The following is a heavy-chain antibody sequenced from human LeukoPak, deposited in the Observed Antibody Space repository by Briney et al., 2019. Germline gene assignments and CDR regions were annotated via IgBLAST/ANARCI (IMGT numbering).Heavy chain of an antibody. Sequence: ASVKVSCKASGYTFTSYGISWVRQAPGQGLEWMGWISAYNGNTNYAQKLQGRVTMTTDTSTSTAYMELRSLRSDDTAVYYCARVTLIAVAGTRFCHDYWGQGTLVTVSS. CDR1: GYTFTSYG. V-gene: IGHV1-18*01. CDR3: ARVTLIAVAGTRFCHDY. CDR2: ISAYNGNT. D-gene: IGHD6-19*01. J-gene: IGHJ4*02.